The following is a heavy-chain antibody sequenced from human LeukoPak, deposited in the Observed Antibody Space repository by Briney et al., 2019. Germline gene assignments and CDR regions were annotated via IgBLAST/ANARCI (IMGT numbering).Heavy chain of an antibody. CDR2: ISSSSSYI. Sequence: IPGGSLRLSCAASGFTFSSYSMNWVRQAPGKGLEWVSSISSSSSYIYYADSVKGRFTISRDNAKNSLYLQMNSLRAEDTAVYYCARDPLYGDYFDYWGQGTLVTVSS. V-gene: IGHV3-21*04. D-gene: IGHD4-17*01. J-gene: IGHJ4*02. CDR3: ARDPLYGDYFDY. CDR1: GFTFSSYS.